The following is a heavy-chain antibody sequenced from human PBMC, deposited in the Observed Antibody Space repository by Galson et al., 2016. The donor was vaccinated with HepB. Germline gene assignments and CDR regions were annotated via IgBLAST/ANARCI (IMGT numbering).Heavy chain of an antibody. J-gene: IGHJ4*02. CDR1: GFTFSNSA. CDR2: INSKGDSA. D-gene: IGHD5-24*01. CDR3: ARNNDGYDY. Sequence: LRLSCAASGFTFSNSAMHWVRQAPGRGLESVSAINSKGDSAYYGNSVKGRFTVSRDNSKNTLYLHMGSLRAEDLAVYYCARNNDGYDYWGQGTLVTVSS. V-gene: IGHV3-64*01.